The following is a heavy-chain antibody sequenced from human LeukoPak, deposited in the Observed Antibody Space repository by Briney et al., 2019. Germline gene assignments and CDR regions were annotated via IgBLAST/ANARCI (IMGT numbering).Heavy chain of an antibody. CDR3: AKMVLLWFGELNH. Sequence: GGSLRFSCAASGFTFSSYAMSWVRQAPGKGLEWVSAISGSGGSTYYADSVKGRFTISRDNSKNTLYLQMNSLRAEDTAVYYCAKMVLLWFGELNHWGQGTLVTVSS. J-gene: IGHJ4*02. CDR2: ISGSGGST. D-gene: IGHD3-10*01. V-gene: IGHV3-23*01. CDR1: GFTFSSYA.